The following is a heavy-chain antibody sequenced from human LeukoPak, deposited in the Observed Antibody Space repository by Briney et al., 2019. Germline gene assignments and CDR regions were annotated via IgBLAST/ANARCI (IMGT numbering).Heavy chain of an antibody. D-gene: IGHD2-2*02. CDR1: GYTFTSYY. CDR3: ARGVRVVVVPAAIRF. V-gene: IGHV1-2*02. CDR2: INPNSGGA. Sequence: ASVKVSCKASGYTFTSYYMHWVRQAPGQGLEWMGWINPNSGGANYAQKFQGRVTMTRDTSISTAYMELSRLRSDDTAVYYCARGVRVVVVPAAIRFWGQGTLVTVSS. J-gene: IGHJ4*02.